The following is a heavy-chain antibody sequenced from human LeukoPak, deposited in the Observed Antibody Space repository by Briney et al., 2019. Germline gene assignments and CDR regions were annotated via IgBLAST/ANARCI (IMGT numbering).Heavy chain of an antibody. CDR3: VKDQRYYYGSGSADRFDY. Sequence: GGSLRLSCSASGFTFSSYAMHWVSQAPGKGLEYVSAISSNGGSTYYADSVKGRFTISRDNSKNTLYLQMSSLRAEDTAVYYCVKDQRYYYGSGSADRFDYWGQGTLVTVSS. CDR2: ISSNGGST. V-gene: IGHV3-64D*06. CDR1: GFTFSSYA. D-gene: IGHD3-10*01. J-gene: IGHJ4*02.